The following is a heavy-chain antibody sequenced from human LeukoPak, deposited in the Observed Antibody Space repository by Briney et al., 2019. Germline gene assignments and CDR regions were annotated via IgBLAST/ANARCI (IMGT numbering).Heavy chain of an antibody. V-gene: IGHV1-69*10. CDR1: GGTFTSYA. CDR3: ARGGYSGHAFDI. D-gene: IGHD5-12*01. CDR2: IIPILGTA. Sequence: ASVKVSCKASGGTFTSYAINWVRQAPGQGLEWMGGIIPILGTANYAQKFQGRVTITRDTSASTAYMELSSLRSEDTAVYYCARGGYSGHAFDIWGQGTMVTVSS. J-gene: IGHJ3*02.